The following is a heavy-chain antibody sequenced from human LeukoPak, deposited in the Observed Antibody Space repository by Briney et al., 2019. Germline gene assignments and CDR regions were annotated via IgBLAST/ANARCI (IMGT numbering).Heavy chain of an antibody. V-gene: IGHV3-74*01. Sequence: GGSLRLSCAASGFTFSDYWIHWVRQAPGKGLVWVSLIHSDGGTTNYADSVKGRFTISRDNAKNTVYLQMSSLRVEDTAVYYCARDIYSIAEWGQGALVTVSS. D-gene: IGHD1-26*01. CDR2: IHSDGGTT. CDR3: ARDIYSIAE. J-gene: IGHJ4*02. CDR1: GFTFSDYW.